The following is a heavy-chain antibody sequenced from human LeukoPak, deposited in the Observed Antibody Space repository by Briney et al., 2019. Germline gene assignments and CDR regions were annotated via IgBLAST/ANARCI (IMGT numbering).Heavy chain of an antibody. J-gene: IGHJ4*02. CDR2: IWYDGSNT. CDR3: AKGAKITMIVVVIGPFGY. CDR1: GFTFSNYG. V-gene: IGHV3-33*06. D-gene: IGHD3-22*01. Sequence: GRSLRLSCAASGFTFSNYGMHWVRQAPGKGLEWVTLIWYDGSNTYYADSVKGRFTISRDNSKNTLYLQMNSMRAEDTAVYYCAKGAKITMIVVVIGPFGYWGQGTLVTVSS.